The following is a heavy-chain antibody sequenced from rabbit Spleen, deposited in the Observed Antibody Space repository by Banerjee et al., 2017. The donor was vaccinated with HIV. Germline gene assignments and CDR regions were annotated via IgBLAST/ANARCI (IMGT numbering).Heavy chain of an antibody. CDR3: ARDVDTIYFRFSL. Sequence: QSLEESGGDLVKPGASLTLTCKASGLDFSSRYWICWVRQAPGKGLEWIACIDVAKYGTTYYASWPKGRFTISKTSSTTVTLQMTSLTVADTATYFCARDVDTIYFRFSLWGPGTLVTVS. CDR2: IDVAKYGTT. V-gene: IGHV1S40*01. J-gene: IGHJ4*01. CDR1: GLDFSSRYW. D-gene: IGHD1-1*01.